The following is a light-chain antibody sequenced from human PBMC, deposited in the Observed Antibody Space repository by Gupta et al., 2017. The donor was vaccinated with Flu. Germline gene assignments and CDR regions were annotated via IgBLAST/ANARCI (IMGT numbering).Light chain of an antibody. CDR2: GAS. V-gene: IGKV1-17*01. CDR3: QQYNYYTRT. Sequence: IQMPHSPSSLSGLVGDRVTITCRASQDIRKDLGWYQVKPGKDPKRLSDGASTLQSGGPARCSGSGSGTEGTLTVRSLQPEDCATFYCQQYNYYTRTFGRGTKVEIK. CDR1: QDIRKD. J-gene: IGKJ1*01.